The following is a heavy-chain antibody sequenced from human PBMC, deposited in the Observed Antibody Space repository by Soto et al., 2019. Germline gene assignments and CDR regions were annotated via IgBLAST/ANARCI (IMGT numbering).Heavy chain of an antibody. Sequence: QVQLVESGGGEVQPGRSLTISCAASGLTFSTYGMHWVRQTPGKGLEWVAVISYDGTNKFYSDSVKGRFTISRGNFKNTLTLQMNSLRADDTAVYSCAKDLQSYGDYDYYCYGMDVWGLGTRVTVSS. J-gene: IGHJ6*02. D-gene: IGHD4-17*01. V-gene: IGHV3-30*18. CDR2: ISYDGTNK. CDR1: GLTFSTYG. CDR3: AKDLQSYGDYDYYCYGMDV.